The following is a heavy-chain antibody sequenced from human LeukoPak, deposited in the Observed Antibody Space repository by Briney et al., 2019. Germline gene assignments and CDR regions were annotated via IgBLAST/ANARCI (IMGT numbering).Heavy chain of an antibody. Sequence: GESLKISCKGSEYSFTSYWIGWVRQMPGKGLEWMGIFYPGDSDTRYSPSFQGQVTISADKSISTAYLQWSSLKASDTAMYYCARHSRGHYYYYYMDVWGKGTTVTVSS. V-gene: IGHV5-51*01. CDR2: FYPGDSDT. CDR1: EYSFTSYW. J-gene: IGHJ6*03. CDR3: ARHSRGHYYYYYMDV.